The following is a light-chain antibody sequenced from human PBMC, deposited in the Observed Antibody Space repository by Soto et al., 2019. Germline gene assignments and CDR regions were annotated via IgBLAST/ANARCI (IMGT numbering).Light chain of an antibody. CDR1: SSDVGGYNY. V-gene: IGLV2-14*01. CDR2: EVS. Sequence: QSALTQPASVSGSPGQSITISCTGTSSDVGGYNYVSWYQQHPGKAPKLMIYEVSNRPSGVSNRFSGSKSGNTASLTISGLQAEAEADYYCSSYTSSSSVVFGVGTKLPVL. J-gene: IGLJ2*01. CDR3: SSYTSSSSVV.